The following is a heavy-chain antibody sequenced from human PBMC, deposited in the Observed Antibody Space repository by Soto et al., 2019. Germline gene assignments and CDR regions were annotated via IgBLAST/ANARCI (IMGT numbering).Heavy chain of an antibody. CDR3: ARDTSNALDV. CDR2: INSDGSAT. V-gene: IGHV3-74*01. Sequence: GGSLRLSCAASGFTFSSRWMHWVRQAPGKGLVWVSHINSDGSATTYADSEKGRFTISRDNAKNTLYLQMNSLRAEDTAVYYCARDTSNALDVWAQGTSVTVSS. J-gene: IGHJ6*02. CDR1: GFTFSSRW.